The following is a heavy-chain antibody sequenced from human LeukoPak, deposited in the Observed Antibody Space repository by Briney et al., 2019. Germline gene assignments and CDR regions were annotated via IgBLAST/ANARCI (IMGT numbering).Heavy chain of an antibody. CDR3: AKDPYLGSATLYPTFDY. D-gene: IGHD3-10*01. V-gene: IGHV3-23*01. Sequence: GGSLRLSCAASGFTFSSYAMSWVRQTPGKGLEWVSSISGDGGSTYYADSLRGRFTISRDNFKNTLFLQMNGLRAEDTAVYYCAKDPYLGSATLYPTFDYWGHGTLVAVSS. CDR1: GFTFSSYA. CDR2: ISGDGGST. J-gene: IGHJ4*01.